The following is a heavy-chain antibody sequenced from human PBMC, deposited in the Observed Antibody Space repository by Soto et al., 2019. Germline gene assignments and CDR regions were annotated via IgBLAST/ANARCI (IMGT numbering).Heavy chain of an antibody. CDR3: ARVVGYCSSTSCYGKSVYFDY. CDR2: IYYSGST. D-gene: IGHD2-2*01. J-gene: IGHJ4*02. V-gene: IGHV4-59*01. CDR1: GGSISSYY. Sequence: SETLSLTCTVSGGSISSYYWSWIRQPPGKGLEWIGYIYYSGSTNYNPSLKSRVTISVDTSKNQFSLKLSSVTAADTAVYYCARVVGYCSSTSCYGKSVYFDYWGQGTLVTVS.